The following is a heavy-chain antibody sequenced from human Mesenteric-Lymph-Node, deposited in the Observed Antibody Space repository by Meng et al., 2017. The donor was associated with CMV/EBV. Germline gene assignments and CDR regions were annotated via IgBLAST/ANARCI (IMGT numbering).Heavy chain of an antibody. D-gene: IGHD6-6*01. CDR1: GGSISSSSYY. V-gene: IGHV4-39*01. CDR3: ARGARPRYYYGMDV. CDR2: IYYSGST. J-gene: IGHJ6*02. Sequence: SETLSLTCTVSGGSISSSSYYWGWIRQPPGKGLEWIGSIYYSGSTYYNPSLKSRVTISVDTSKNQFSLKLSSVTAADTAVYYCARGARPRYYYGMDVWGQGTTVTVSS.